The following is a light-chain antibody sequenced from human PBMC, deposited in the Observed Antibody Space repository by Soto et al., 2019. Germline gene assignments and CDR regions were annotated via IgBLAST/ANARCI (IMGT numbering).Light chain of an antibody. CDR1: SSDVAGYDY. J-gene: IGLJ1*01. Sequence: QSVLTQPASVSGSPGQAITISCTGTSSDVAGYDYVSWYQQHPGKAPKLMISEVSNRPSGVSNRFSGSKSGNTASLTISGLQAESEADYYCSSYTSSSTYVFGTETKVTVL. CDR3: SSYTSSSTYV. CDR2: EVS. V-gene: IGLV2-14*01.